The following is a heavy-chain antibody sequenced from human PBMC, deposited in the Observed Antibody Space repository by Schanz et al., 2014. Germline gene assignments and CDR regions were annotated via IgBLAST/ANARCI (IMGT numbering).Heavy chain of an antibody. Sequence: VHLVESRGGLVQPGGSLRLSCGASGFTFSAYGMHWVRQAPGKGLEWVTVIWYDGNNKYYADSVKGRFTISRDNSKNTLYLQMNSLRAEDTALYYCAKDPHRDYGGKPQAFDIWGQGTMVTVSS. CDR2: IWYDGNNK. D-gene: IGHD4-17*01. J-gene: IGHJ3*02. CDR1: GFTFSAYG. CDR3: AKDPHRDYGGKPQAFDI. V-gene: IGHV3-33*06.